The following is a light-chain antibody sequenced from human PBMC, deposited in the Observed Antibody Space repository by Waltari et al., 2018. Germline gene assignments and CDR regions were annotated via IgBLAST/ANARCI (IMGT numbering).Light chain of an antibody. V-gene: IGKV3-11*01. Sequence: EIVLTQSPAPLSLSPGGRATLACRASQSVTTYLAWYQQRPGQPPRLLIYDSSSRATGIPARFSGSGSETDFTLTISSLEPEDFAVYYCQQRYKWPLTFGGGSKVEI. CDR3: QQRYKWPLT. CDR2: DSS. J-gene: IGKJ4*01. CDR1: QSVTTY.